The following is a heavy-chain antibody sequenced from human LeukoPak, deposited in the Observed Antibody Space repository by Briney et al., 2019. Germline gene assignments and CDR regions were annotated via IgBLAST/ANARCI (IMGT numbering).Heavy chain of an antibody. J-gene: IGHJ4*02. CDR2: IKGDGGER. D-gene: IGHD4-11*01. Sequence: TGGSLRLSCTASGFTFSIYWMSWVRQAPGKGLEWVANIKGDGGERYYVDSVKGRFTISRDNAKNSLYLQMNSLRAEDTAIYYCARDHDYTFDCWGQGTLVPVSS. CDR1: GFTFSIYW. V-gene: IGHV3-7*01. CDR3: ARDHDYTFDC.